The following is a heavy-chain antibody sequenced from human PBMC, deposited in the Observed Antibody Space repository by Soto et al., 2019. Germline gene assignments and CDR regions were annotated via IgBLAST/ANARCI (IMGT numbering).Heavy chain of an antibody. J-gene: IGHJ4*02. CDR2: INTGGST. Sequence: PSETLSLTCTVSIGALSSGDYYWTWVRQFPGKGLEWMGYINTGGSTYFNPSLKSRATISLDRSKNQFSLRLNYVTAADTAVYYCARGPLGHLDPFQYWRQGTQVTVSS. CDR3: ARGPLGHLDPFQY. CDR1: IGALSSGDYY. V-gene: IGHV4-30-4*08.